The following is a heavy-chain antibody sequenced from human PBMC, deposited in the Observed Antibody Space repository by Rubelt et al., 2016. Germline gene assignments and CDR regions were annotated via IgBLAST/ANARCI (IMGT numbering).Heavy chain of an antibody. Sequence: QVQLVQSGAEVKKPGTSVKVSCKASGYTFIDYYIHWVRQAPGQGLEWVGWINPNSGGTNYAQEFQGSVTMTSDTSISTAFMELRSLRSDDTAVYYCARSFLEWSNWFDPWGQGTLVTVSS. V-gene: IGHV1-2*02. CDR1: GYTFIDYY. CDR2: INPNSGGT. D-gene: IGHD3-3*02. CDR3: ARSFLEWSNWFDP. J-gene: IGHJ5*02.